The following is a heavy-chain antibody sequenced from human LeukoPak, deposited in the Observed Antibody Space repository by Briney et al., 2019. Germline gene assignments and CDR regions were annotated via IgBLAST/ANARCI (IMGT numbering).Heavy chain of an antibody. CDR2: ISSGSSYI. J-gene: IGHJ4*02. V-gene: IGHV3-21*04. CDR1: GFTFSSYA. Sequence: GGSLRLSCAASGFTFSSYAMSWVRQAPGKGLEWVSSISSGSSYIYYADSVKGRFTISRDNAKNSLYLQMNSLRAEDMALYYCAKDISSGVPIPYYFDYWGQGTLVTVSS. CDR3: AKDISSGVPIPYYFDY. D-gene: IGHD2-2*02.